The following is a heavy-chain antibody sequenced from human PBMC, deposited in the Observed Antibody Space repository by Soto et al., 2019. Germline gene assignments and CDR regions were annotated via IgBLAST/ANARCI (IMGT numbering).Heavy chain of an antibody. CDR2: IYHSGRT. D-gene: IGHD3-3*01. V-gene: IGHV4-30-2*01. CDR1: GGSMSSGGHS. Sequence: QLQLQESGSGLVKPSQTLSLICAVSGGSMSSGGHSWSWIRQPPGKGLEWIGYIYHSGRTFDNPSLKGRATISVDRSKNQFSLKLTSVTAADTAVYYCARGIFGVGMDVWGQGTTVIVSS. CDR3: ARGIFGVGMDV. J-gene: IGHJ6*02.